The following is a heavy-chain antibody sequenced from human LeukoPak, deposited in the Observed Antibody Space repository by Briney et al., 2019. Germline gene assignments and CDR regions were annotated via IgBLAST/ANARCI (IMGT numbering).Heavy chain of an antibody. CDR1: GGSISSYY. Sequence: SETLSLTYTVSGGSISSYYWSWIRQPPGKGLEWIGYIYTSGSTNYNPSLKSRVTISVDTSKNQFSLKLSSVTAADTAVYYCARRDDAFDIWGQGTMVTVSS. J-gene: IGHJ3*02. V-gene: IGHV4-4*09. CDR3: ARRDDAFDI. CDR2: IYTSGST.